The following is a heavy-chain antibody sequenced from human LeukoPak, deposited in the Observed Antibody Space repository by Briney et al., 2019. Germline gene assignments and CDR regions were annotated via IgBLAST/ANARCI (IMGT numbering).Heavy chain of an antibody. CDR3: ARDRASGWSYWFDY. CDR1: GFTLSSYG. CDR2: IWYDVINK. V-gene: IGHV3-33*01. D-gene: IGHD6-19*01. Sequence: AGGSLRLSCAASGFTLSSYGMHWVRQATGKGLGWVAFIWYDVINKYYADSVKGRFTISRDNTKNTLYLQMNSLRAEDTAVYYCARDRASGWSYWFDYRGQGTLVTGSS. J-gene: IGHJ4*02.